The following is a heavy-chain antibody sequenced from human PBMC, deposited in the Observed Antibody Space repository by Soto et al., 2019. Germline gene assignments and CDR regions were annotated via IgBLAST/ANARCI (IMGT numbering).Heavy chain of an antibody. Sequence: PGGSLRLSCAASGFTFSSYGMHWVRQAPGKGLEWVSTISGSGGSTYYADSVKGRFTISRDNSKNTLYLQMNSLRAEDTAVYYCARHGYNYGGGYFDYWGQGTLVTVSS. CDR1: GFTFSSYG. D-gene: IGHD5-18*01. J-gene: IGHJ4*02. CDR2: ISGSGGST. CDR3: ARHGYNYGGGYFDY. V-gene: IGHV3-23*01.